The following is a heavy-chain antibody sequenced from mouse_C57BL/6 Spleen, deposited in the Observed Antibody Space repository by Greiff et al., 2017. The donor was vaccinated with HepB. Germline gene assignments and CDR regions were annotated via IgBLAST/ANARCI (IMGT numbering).Heavy chain of an antibody. CDR1: GFSLTSYG. CDR3: ARMDGWETY. Sequence: VKLQQSGPGLVQPSQRLSITCTVPGFSLTSYGVHWVRQSPGKGLEWLGVIWSGGSTDYNAAFISRLSISKDNTKSQVVFKMNSLQADDTAIYYCARMDGWETYWGQGTTLSVSS. D-gene: IGHD2-3*01. CDR2: IWSGGST. V-gene: IGHV2-2*01. J-gene: IGHJ2*01.